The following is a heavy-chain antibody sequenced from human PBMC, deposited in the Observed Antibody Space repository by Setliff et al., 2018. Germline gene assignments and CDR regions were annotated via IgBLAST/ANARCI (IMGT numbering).Heavy chain of an antibody. J-gene: IGHJ6*03. CDR3: AREEVIVMTVNNYYYYMDV. Sequence: PGESLKISCKASGYSFTTYWIGWVRQMPGKGLEWMGIIYPGDSDTTYSPSFQGQVTISADKSISTVYLQWSSLKASDTAMYYCAREEVIVMTVNNYYYYMDVWGKGTTVTVSS. CDR1: GYSFTTYW. D-gene: IGHD2-21*02. V-gene: IGHV5-51*01. CDR2: IYPGDSDT.